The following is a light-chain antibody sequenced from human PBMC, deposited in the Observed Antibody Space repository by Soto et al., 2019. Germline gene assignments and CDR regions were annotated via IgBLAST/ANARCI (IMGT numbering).Light chain of an antibody. J-gene: IGLJ3*02. CDR3: CSHAGSYTWV. V-gene: IGLV2-11*01. Sequence: QSALTQPRSVSGSPGQSVTISCTGTSSDVGGYNYVSWYQEHPGKAPKLMIYDVTNRPSGVPDRFSGSKSGNTASLTISGLQAEDEADYYCCSHAGSYTWVFGGGTKLTVL. CDR2: DVT. CDR1: SSDVGGYNY.